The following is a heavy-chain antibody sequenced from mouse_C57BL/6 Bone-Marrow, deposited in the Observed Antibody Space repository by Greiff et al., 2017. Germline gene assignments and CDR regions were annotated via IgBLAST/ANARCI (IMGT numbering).Heavy chain of an antibody. Sequence: VQLQQSGPGLVAPSQSLSITCTVSGFSLTSYGVDWVRQSPGKGLEWLGVIWGVGSTNYNSALKSRLSISKDNSKSQVFLQMNSLQTDDTAMYYCASVRRAFAYWGQGTLVTVSA. D-gene: IGHD3-1*01. CDR1: GFSLTSYG. V-gene: IGHV2-6*01. CDR2: IWGVGST. CDR3: ASVRRAFAY. J-gene: IGHJ3*01.